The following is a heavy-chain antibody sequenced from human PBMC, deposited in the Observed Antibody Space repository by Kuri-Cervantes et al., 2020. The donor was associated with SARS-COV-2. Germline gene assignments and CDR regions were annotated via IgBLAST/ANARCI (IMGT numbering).Heavy chain of an antibody. CDR2: INHSGST. CDR1: GGSFSGYY. V-gene: IGHV4-34*01. CDR3: ARGPRWSIAANFDY. Sequence: GSLRLSCAVYGGSFSGYYWSWIRQPPGKGLEWIGEINHSGSTNYNPSLKSRVTISVDTSKNQFSLKLSSVTAADTAVYYCARGPRWSIAANFDYWGQGTLVTVSS. J-gene: IGHJ4*02. D-gene: IGHD6-6*01.